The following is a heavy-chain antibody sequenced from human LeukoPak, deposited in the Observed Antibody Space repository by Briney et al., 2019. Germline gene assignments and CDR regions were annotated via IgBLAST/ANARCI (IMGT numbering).Heavy chain of an antibody. CDR1: GGSISSGGYY. V-gene: IGHV4-31*03. CDR3: ARVSGLAGYYDYYYYGMDV. D-gene: IGHD3-9*01. Sequence: SETLSLTCTVSGGSISSGGYYWSWIRQHPGKGLEWIGYIYYSGSTYYNPALKSRVTISEDTSKNQFSLKLSSVTAADTAVYYCARVSGLAGYYDYYYYGMDVWGQGTTVTVSS. CDR2: IYYSGST. J-gene: IGHJ6*02.